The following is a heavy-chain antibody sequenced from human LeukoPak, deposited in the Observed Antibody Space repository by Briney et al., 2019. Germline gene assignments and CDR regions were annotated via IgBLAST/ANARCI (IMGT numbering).Heavy chain of an antibody. D-gene: IGHD3-10*01. V-gene: IGHV5-10-1*01. CDR1: GSRFTSYW. CDR2: IDPSDSYT. CDR3: ASSYGSGSYYKDGDY. Sequence: GASLQISGQGSGSRFTSYWISGARQLPGKGLEGMGRIDPSDSYTNNSPSFQGHVTISADKSISTAYLQWSSLKASDTAMYYCASSYGSGSYYKDGDYWGQGTLVTVSS. J-gene: IGHJ4*02.